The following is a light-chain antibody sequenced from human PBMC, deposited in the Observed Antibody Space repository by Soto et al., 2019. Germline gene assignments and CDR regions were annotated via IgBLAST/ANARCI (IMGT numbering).Light chain of an antibody. Sequence: EIVMTQSPATLSVSPWEGATLSCRASQSVGINLAWYQQKPGQAPRVVVYGASTRATGIPARFSGSGSGTEFTLTISGLQSEDFAVYYCQQSYSTLITFGQGTRLEIK. CDR1: QSVGIN. J-gene: IGKJ5*01. V-gene: IGKV3-15*01. CDR2: GAS. CDR3: QQSYSTLIT.